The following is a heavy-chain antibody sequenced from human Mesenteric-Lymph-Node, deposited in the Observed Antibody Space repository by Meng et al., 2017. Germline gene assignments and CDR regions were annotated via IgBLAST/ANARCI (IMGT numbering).Heavy chain of an antibody. V-gene: IGHV3-48*03. CDR2: ISSSGSTI. D-gene: IGHD3-9*01. CDR3: AREMTGYYSHDY. Sequence: GESLKISCADSGFTFSSYEMNWVRQAPGKGLEWVSYISSSGSTIYYADSLKGRFTISRDNAKNSLYLQMNSLRAEDTAVYYCAREMTGYYSHDYWGQGTLVTVSS. J-gene: IGHJ4*02. CDR1: GFTFSSYE.